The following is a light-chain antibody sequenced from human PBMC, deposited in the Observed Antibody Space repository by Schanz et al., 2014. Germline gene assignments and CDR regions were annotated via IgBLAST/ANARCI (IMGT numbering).Light chain of an antibody. J-gene: IGLJ3*02. CDR1: SSDVGAYNY. CDR2: DVT. CDR3: SSYAGSINWV. Sequence: QSALTQPPSASGSPGQSVTISCTGTSSDVGAYNYVSWYQQHPGKAPKLIISDVTRRPSGVPDRFSGFKSDNTASLTVSGLQAEDEADYYCSSYAGSINWVFGGGIKLTVL. V-gene: IGLV2-8*01.